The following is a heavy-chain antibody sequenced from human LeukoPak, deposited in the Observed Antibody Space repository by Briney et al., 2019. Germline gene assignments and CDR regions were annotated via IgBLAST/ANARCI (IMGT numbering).Heavy chain of an antibody. CDR3: AKGQRWESPHYLDS. J-gene: IGHJ4*02. Sequence: GGSLRLSCAASGFTFSSSAMSWVRQVPGKGLEWVSGISASGGSTSYADSVRGRFTISRDNSKNTLYVQMNSLRDEDTAVYYCAKGQRWESPHYLDSWGQGTLVTVSS. CDR2: ISASGGST. CDR1: GFTFSSSA. D-gene: IGHD1-26*01. V-gene: IGHV3-23*01.